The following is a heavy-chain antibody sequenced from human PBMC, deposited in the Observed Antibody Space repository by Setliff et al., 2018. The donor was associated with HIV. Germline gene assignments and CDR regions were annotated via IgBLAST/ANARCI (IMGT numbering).Heavy chain of an antibody. D-gene: IGHD7-27*01. CDR3: ARDWDCYDS. CDR2: ISSRSTYI. J-gene: IGHJ4*02. V-gene: IGHV3-21*01. CDR1: GFTFSSYA. Sequence: PGGSLRLSCAASGFTFSSYAMSWVRQAPGKGPEWVSSISSRSTYIYYADSVKGRFTISRDDARNSLHLQMNSLRAEDTAIYYCARDWDCYDSWGQGTLVTVSS.